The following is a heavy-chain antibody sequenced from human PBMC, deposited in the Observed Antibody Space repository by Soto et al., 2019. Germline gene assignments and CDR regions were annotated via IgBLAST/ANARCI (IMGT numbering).Heavy chain of an antibody. CDR2: ITKGGETT. Sequence: PGGSLRLSCAASGFILTDYSLSWIRQAPGKGLEWVSYITKGGETTQHAHSVKGRFTISSDNPKKVLFLQMNSLRAEDTAVYYCARDPQRRDGYNFDSWGRGTLVTVSS. V-gene: IGHV3-11*01. CDR3: ARDPQRRDGYNFDS. CDR1: GFILTDYS. D-gene: IGHD5-12*01. J-gene: IGHJ4*02.